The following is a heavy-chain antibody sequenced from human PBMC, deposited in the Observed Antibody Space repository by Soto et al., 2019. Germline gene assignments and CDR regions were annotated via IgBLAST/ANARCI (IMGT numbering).Heavy chain of an antibody. CDR1: GFTFSSYA. J-gene: IGHJ5*02. V-gene: IGHV3-23*01. D-gene: IGHD5-18*01. CDR2: ISGSGGST. CDR3: AKAGRKTVDTAALT. Sequence: GGSLRLSCAASGFTFSSYAMSWVRQAPGKGLEWVSAISGSGGSTYYADSVKGRFTISRDNSKNTLYLQMNSLRAEDTAVYYYAKAGRKTVDTAALTWGQGTLVTVSS.